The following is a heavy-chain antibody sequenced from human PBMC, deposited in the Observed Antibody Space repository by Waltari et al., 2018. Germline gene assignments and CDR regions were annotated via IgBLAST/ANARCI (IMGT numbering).Heavy chain of an antibody. Sequence: EVQLLQSGTELKKPGSTVKISCQVSGYRFTDYYIHWVQQAPGKGPQWMGRVDPEDGETIYAARCQGRVTITADTSTETAFMELSSLTSDDTAVYYCVTALGDRSSASRPFDVWGLGTLITVSS. V-gene: IGHV1-69-2*01. D-gene: IGHD3-10*01. CDR1: GYRFTDYY. CDR3: VTALGDRSSASRPFDV. J-gene: IGHJ3*01. CDR2: VDPEDGET.